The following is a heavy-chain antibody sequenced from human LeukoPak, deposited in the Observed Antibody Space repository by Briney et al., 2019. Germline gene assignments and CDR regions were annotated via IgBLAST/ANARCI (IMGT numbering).Heavy chain of an antibody. V-gene: IGHV3-21*01. CDR1: GFAFSSYN. CDR2: ISSSSTYI. J-gene: IGHJ6*02. Sequence: PGGSLRLSCAASGFAFSSYNMNWVRQAPGKGLEWVSSISSSSTYIYYADSVKGRFTISRDNAKNSLYLQMNSLRAEDTAVYYCASSGYSGYDPYYYYYYGMDVWGQGTTVTVSS. D-gene: IGHD5-12*01. CDR3: ASSGYSGYDPYYYYYYGMDV.